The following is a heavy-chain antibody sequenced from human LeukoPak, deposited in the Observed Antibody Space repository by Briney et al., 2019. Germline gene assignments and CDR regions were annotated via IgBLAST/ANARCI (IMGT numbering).Heavy chain of an antibody. J-gene: IGHJ5*02. V-gene: IGHV4-59*01. CDR1: GGSISSYY. CDR2: IYYSGST. Sequence: PSETLSLTCTVSGGSISSYYWSWIRQPPGKGLEWIGYIYYSGSTNYNPSLKSRVTISVDTSKNQFSLKLSSVTAADTAVYYCARFGGTKYCSSTSCFLWFDPWGQGTLVTVSS. CDR3: ARFGGTKYCSSTSCFLWFDP. D-gene: IGHD2-2*01.